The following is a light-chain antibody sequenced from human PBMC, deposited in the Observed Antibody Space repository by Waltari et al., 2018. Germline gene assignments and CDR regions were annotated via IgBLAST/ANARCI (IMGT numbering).Light chain of an antibody. V-gene: IGKV2-28*01. CDR2: LVS. J-gene: IGKJ1*01. Sequence: DIVMTQSPLSLSVTPGEPASISCRSSQSLLHSSGNTFLDWYLQKPGKSPQLLIYLVSNPASAVPDSFSGSGSGTDFTLKIIIVEAEDVGFYFCMQALQTPWTFGQGTRVEIK. CDR1: QSLLHSSGNTF. CDR3: MQALQTPWT.